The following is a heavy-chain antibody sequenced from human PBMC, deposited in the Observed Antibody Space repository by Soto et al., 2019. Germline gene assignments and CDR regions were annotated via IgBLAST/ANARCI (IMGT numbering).Heavy chain of an antibody. V-gene: IGHV4-34*01. CDR2: INHSGST. CDR1: GGSFSGYY. CDR3: ASREGVVVDDYFDY. Sequence: SETLSLTCAVYGGSFSGYYWSWIRQPPGKGLEWIGEINHSGSTNYNPSLKSRVTISVDTSKNQFSLKLSSVTAADTAVYYCASREGVVVDDYFDYWGQGTLVTVSS. D-gene: IGHD2-15*01. J-gene: IGHJ4*02.